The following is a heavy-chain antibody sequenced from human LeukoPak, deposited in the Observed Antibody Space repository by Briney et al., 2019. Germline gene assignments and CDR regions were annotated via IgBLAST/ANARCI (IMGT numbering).Heavy chain of an antibody. CDR2: ISYSGCP. J-gene: IGHJ4*02. D-gene: IGHD6-13*01. Sequence: SETLSPTCPVPGGSLSSDYWSWIRQPPGKGLRWNTFISYSGCPDYNPSLKSRDTISKDTSKNNFSLKLTSVTSADTAVYYCARGGASSRYFAFWGQGTLVTVSS. CDR3: ARGGASSRYFAF. V-gene: IGHV4-59*01. CDR1: GGSLSSDY.